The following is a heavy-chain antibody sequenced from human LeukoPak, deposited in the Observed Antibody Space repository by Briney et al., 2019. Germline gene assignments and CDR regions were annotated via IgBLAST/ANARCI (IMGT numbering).Heavy chain of an antibody. CDR1: GYTFTSYG. CDR2: FDPEDGKT. Sequence: ASVKVSCKASGYTFTSYGISWVRQAPGQGLEWMGGFDPEDGKTIYAQKFQGRVTMTEDTSTDTAYMELSSLRSEDTAVYYCATLRWPRSFDYWGQGTLVTVSS. J-gene: IGHJ4*02. CDR3: ATLRWPRSFDY. V-gene: IGHV1-24*01. D-gene: IGHD4-23*01.